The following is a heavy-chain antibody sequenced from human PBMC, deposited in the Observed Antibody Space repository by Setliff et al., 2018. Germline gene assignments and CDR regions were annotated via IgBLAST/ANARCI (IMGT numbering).Heavy chain of an antibody. J-gene: IGHJ4*02. CDR3: AIGGGYCDFFDCFPFDN. Sequence: SETLSLTCNVSGVSIANTASYWSWIRQPAGKTXEXIGXXXXXXXXXXXXXXXXXXXISXDRSNNQFSLKLNSVTAADTALYYCAIGGGYCDFFDCFPFDNWGQGFLVTVSS. CDR1: GVSIANTASY. D-gene: IGHD3-16*01. V-gene: IGHV4-61*02. CDR2: XXXXXXX.